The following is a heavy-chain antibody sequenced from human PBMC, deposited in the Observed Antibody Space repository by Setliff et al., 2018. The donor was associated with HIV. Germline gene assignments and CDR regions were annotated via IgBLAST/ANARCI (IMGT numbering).Heavy chain of an antibody. Sequence: SETLSLTCAVFGGSFTDIGGSFTDYYWIWIRQPPGKGLEWIGEINHSGSTHYNPSLKSRFTISVDTSKNQFSLKVNSVTAADTAVYYCASQRTYYYDSSGYTFDYWGQGTLVTVSS. CDR3: ASQRTYYYDSSGYTFDY. J-gene: IGHJ4*02. CDR2: INHSGST. CDR1: GGSFTDIGGSFTDYY. D-gene: IGHD3-22*01. V-gene: IGHV4-34*01.